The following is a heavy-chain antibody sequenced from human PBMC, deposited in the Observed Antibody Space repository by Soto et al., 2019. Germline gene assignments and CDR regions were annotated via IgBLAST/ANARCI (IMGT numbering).Heavy chain of an antibody. D-gene: IGHD2-2*01. CDR1: GGSISSSNYY. Sequence: QLQLQESGPGLMKPSETLSLTCTVSGGSISSSNYYWGWIRQPPGKGLEWIGSIYYSGNTYYNPSRRSRVTMSVDTSKNRFSRTLSSVTAADTAVYYCARLGGYCSTTGCYGYYAMDVWGQGTTVTVSS. V-gene: IGHV4-39*01. CDR2: IYYSGNT. J-gene: IGHJ6*02. CDR3: ARLGGYCSTTGCYGYYAMDV.